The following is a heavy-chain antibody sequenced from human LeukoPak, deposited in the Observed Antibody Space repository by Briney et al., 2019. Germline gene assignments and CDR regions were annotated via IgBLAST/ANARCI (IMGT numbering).Heavy chain of an antibody. J-gene: IGHJ4*02. V-gene: IGHV4-30-4*01. Sequence: SGTLSLTCTVSGGSISSGDYYWSWIRQPPGKGLEWIGYIYYSGSTYYNPSLKSRVTISVDTSKNQFSLKLSSVTAADTAVYYCARDYGYSSGWYAPHYFDYWGQGTLVTVSS. D-gene: IGHD6-19*01. CDR1: GGSISSGDYY. CDR2: IYYSGST. CDR3: ARDYGYSSGWYAPHYFDY.